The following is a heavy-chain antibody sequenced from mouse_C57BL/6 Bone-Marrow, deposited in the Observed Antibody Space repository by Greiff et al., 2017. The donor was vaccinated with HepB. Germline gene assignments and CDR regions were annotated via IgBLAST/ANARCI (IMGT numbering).Heavy chain of an antibody. CDR2: IWSGGST. CDR3: ARKFYYGSSSFAY. J-gene: IGHJ3*01. V-gene: IGHV2-2*01. D-gene: IGHD1-1*01. CDR1: GFSLTSYG. Sequence: QVQLQESGPGLVQPSQSLSITCTVSGFSLTSYGVHWVRQSPGKGLEWLGVIWSGGSTDYNAAFISRLSISKDNSKSQVFFKMNSLQADDTAIYYCARKFYYGSSSFAYWGQGTLVTVSA.